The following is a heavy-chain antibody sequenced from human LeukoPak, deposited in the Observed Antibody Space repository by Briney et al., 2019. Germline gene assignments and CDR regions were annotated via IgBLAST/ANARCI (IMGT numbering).Heavy chain of an antibody. D-gene: IGHD1-14*01. J-gene: IGHJ5*02. V-gene: IGHV1-2*06. Sequence: ASVKVSCKASGYTFTGYYMHWVRQALGQGLEWMGRISPNSGGTNYAQKFQGRVTMTRDTSISTAYMEVSRLRSDDTAVYYCARVSSPLQYNWFDPWGQGTLITVSS. CDR2: ISPNSGGT. CDR1: GYTFTGYY. CDR3: ARVSSPLQYNWFDP.